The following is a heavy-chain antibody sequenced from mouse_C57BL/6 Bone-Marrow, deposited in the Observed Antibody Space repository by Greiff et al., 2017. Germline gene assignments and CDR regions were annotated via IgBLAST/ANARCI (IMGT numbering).Heavy chain of an antibody. D-gene: IGHD2-4*01. Sequence: EVQLQESGAELVRPGASVKLSCTASGFNIKDDYMHWVKQRPEQGLEWIGWIDPENGDTEYASKFQGKATITADTSSNTAYLQLSSLTSEDTAVYYCTKWAYDYDRAFAYWGQGTLVTVSA. V-gene: IGHV14-4*01. CDR2: IDPENGDT. CDR3: TKWAYDYDRAFAY. CDR1: GFNIKDDY. J-gene: IGHJ3*01.